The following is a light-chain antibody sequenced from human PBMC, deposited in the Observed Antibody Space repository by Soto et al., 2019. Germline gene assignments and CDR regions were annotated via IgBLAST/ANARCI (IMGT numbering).Light chain of an antibody. J-gene: IGKJ1*01. CDR3: QQYGSSGT. CDR2: GAS. V-gene: IGKV3-20*01. CDR1: QSVSNNY. Sequence: IVLTQSPRTLSLSPEKRATLSSSSSQSVSNNYLAWYQQKPGQAPRLLIYGASNRATGIPDRFSGSGSGTDFTLTISRLEPEDFAVYYCQQYGSSGTVGQGTKVDSK.